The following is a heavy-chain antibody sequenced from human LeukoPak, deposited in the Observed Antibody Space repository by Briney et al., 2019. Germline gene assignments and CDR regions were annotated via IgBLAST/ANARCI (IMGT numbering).Heavy chain of an antibody. CDR1: GFTFSSYA. V-gene: IGHV3-30*04. CDR3: ARRLRGYAFDI. J-gene: IGHJ3*02. D-gene: IGHD4-23*01. Sequence: PGGSLRLPCAASGFTFSSYAMHWVRQAPGKGLEWVAVISYDGSNKYYADSVKGRFTISRDNSKNTLYLQMNSLRAEDTAVYYCARRLRGYAFDIWGQGTMVTVSS. CDR2: ISYDGSNK.